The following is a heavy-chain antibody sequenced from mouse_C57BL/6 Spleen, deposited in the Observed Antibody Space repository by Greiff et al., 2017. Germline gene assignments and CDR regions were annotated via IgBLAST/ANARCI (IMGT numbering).Heavy chain of an antibody. Sequence: VQGVESGAELARPGASVPLSCKASGYTFTSYGICWVKQRTGQGLEWIGEIYPSSGNTYYNEKFKGMATLTVDKSSSTAYMELRSLTSEDSAVYFCARDVVYYGSTYYDYAMGYWGQGASVTASS. V-gene: IGHV1-81*01. CDR3: ARDVVYYGSTYYDYAMGY. CDR1: GYTFTSYG. J-gene: IGHJ4*01. D-gene: IGHD1-1*01. CDR2: IYPSSGNT.